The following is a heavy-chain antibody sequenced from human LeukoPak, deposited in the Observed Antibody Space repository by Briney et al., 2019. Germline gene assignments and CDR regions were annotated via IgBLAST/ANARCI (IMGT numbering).Heavy chain of an antibody. CDR3: ARNDRGRPADY. D-gene: IGHD1-26*01. V-gene: IGHV4-39*01. Sequence: SETLSLTCNVSGGSISNSPYYWGWIRQPPGKGLEWIGSMYYSGTTYHNPSLRSRVTISVDTSKNQFSLRLISVTAADTAVYYCARNDRGRPADYWGQGTLVAVSS. CDR1: GGSISNSPYY. CDR2: MYYSGTT. J-gene: IGHJ4*02.